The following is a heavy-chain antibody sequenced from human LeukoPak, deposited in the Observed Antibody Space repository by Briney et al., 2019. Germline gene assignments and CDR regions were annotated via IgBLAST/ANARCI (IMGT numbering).Heavy chain of an antibody. D-gene: IGHD4-17*01. V-gene: IGHV1-18*01. CDR2: ISAYNGNT. Sequence: ASVKVSCKASGYTFTSYGISWVRQAPGQGLGWMGWISAYNGNTNYAQKLQGRVTMTTDTPTSTAYMQLRSLRSDDTAVYYCARDDYGDYPYYFDYWGQGTLVTVSS. J-gene: IGHJ4*02. CDR3: ARDDYGDYPYYFDY. CDR1: GYTFTSYG.